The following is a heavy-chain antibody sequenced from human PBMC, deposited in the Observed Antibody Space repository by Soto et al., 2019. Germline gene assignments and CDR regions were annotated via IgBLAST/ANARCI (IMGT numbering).Heavy chain of an antibody. D-gene: IGHD3-16*02. CDR2: ISGSGGST. CDR3: AKTQIPLRLHLGELSFDYFDY. V-gene: IGHV3-23*01. CDR1: GFTFSSYA. Sequence: GGSLRLSCAASGFTFSSYAMSWVRQAPGKGLEWVSAISGSGGSTYYADSVKGRFTISRDNSKNTLYLQMNSLRAEDTAVYYCAKTQIPLRLHLGELSFDYFDYWGQGTLVTVSS. J-gene: IGHJ4*02.